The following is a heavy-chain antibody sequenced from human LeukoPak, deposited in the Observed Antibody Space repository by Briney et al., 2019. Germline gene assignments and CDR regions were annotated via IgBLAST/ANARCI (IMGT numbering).Heavy chain of an antibody. J-gene: IGHJ5*02. Sequence: GASVKVSCKASGYTFTSYGISWVRQAPRQGLEWMGWISAYNGNTNYAQKLQGRVTMTTDTSTSTAYMELRSLRSDDTAVYYCARATEKSPLINWFDPWGQGTLVTVSS. D-gene: IGHD2-8*01. V-gene: IGHV1-18*01. CDR3: ARATEKSPLINWFDP. CDR2: ISAYNGNT. CDR1: GYTFTSYG.